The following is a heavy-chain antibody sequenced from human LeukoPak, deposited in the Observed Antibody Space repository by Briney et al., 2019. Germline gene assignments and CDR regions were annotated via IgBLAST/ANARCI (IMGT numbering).Heavy chain of an antibody. CDR3: ARESGYSYGRTPPHFDY. Sequence: GGSLRLSCATSGFTFSRYAMHWVRQAPGKGLEWVALISYDANIGSNKYYADSVKGRFTISRDNSKNTLYLQMNSLRAEDTAVYYCARESGYSYGRTPPHFDYWGQGTLVTVSS. CDR1: GFTFSRYA. V-gene: IGHV3-30-3*01. CDR2: ISYDANIGSNK. J-gene: IGHJ4*02. D-gene: IGHD5-18*01.